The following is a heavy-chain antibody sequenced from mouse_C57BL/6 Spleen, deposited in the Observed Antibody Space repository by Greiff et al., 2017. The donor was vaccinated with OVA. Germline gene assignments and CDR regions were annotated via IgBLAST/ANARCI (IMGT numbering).Heavy chain of an antibody. CDR3: SSANWDEGYFDY. CDR1: GYTFTDYY. V-gene: IGHV1-76*01. Sequence: VQLQQSGAELVRPGASVKLSCKASGYTFTDYYINWVKQRPGQGLEWIARIYPGSGNTYYNEKFKGKATLTAEKSSSTAYMQLISLTSEDSSVYFCSSANWDEGYFDYWGQGTTLTVSS. CDR2: IYPGSGNT. D-gene: IGHD4-1*01. J-gene: IGHJ2*01.